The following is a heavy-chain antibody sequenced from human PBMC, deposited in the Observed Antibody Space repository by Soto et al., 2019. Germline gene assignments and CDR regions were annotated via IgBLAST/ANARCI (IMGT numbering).Heavy chain of an antibody. Sequence: GGSLRLSCAASGFTFSSYAMSWVRQAPGKGLEWVSAISGSGGSTYYADSVKGRFTISRDNSKNTLYLQMNSLRAEDTAVYYCAKGADPGYCSSTSCYYYYYLDVWGKGTTVTASS. CDR1: GFTFSSYA. CDR2: ISGSGGST. J-gene: IGHJ6*03. D-gene: IGHD2-2*01. CDR3: AKGADPGYCSSTSCYYYYYLDV. V-gene: IGHV3-23*01.